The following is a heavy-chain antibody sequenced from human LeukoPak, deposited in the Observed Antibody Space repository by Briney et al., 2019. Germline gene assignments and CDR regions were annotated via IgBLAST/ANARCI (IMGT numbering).Heavy chain of an antibody. J-gene: IGHJ1*01. D-gene: IGHD5-12*01. CDR2: IYYSGST. Sequence: SETLSLTCTVSGGSISSSSYYWGWIRQPPGKGLEWIGSIYYSGSTYYNPSLKSRVTISVDTSKNQFSLKLSSVTAADTAVYYCARPSEVDIDNYHSEYFQHWGQGTLVTVSS. CDR3: ARPSEVDIDNYHSEYFQH. V-gene: IGHV4-39*01. CDR1: GGSISSSSYY.